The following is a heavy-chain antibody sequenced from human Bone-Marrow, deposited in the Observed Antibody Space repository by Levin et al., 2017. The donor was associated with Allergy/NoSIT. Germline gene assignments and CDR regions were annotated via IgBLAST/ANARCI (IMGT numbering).Heavy chain of an antibody. CDR2: ISSRSSHM. V-gene: IGHV3-21*01. CDR1: GFSFSTFS. CDR3: VRGDDAFDF. Sequence: GGSLRLSCAASGFSFSTFSMNWVRQAPGKGLEWVASISSRSSHMYFADSLKGRFAISRDNAKNSLSLQMNSLRGEDTAVYYCVRGDDAFDFWGQGTTVTVSS. J-gene: IGHJ3*01.